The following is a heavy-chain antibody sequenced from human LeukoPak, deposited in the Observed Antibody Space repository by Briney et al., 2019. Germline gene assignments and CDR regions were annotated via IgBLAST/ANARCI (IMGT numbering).Heavy chain of an antibody. Sequence: GGSLRPSCAGSGTTFSGYWMHWVRHAPGKGLVWVSRINSDGRSTNYADSVKGRFTISRDNAKNTLYLQMNSLRAEDTAVYYCARSAYPGNSVIESWGRGTVVTVSS. V-gene: IGHV3-74*01. CDR2: INSDGRST. J-gene: IGHJ4*02. D-gene: IGHD4-23*01. CDR3: ARSAYPGNSVIES. CDR1: GTTFSGYW.